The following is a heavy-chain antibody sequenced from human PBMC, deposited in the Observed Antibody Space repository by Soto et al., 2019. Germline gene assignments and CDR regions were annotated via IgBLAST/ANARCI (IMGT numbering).Heavy chain of an antibody. V-gene: IGHV3-15*01. J-gene: IGHJ6*03. CDR1: RFTFSNAW. Sequence: EVQLVESGGGLVKPGGSLRLSCAASRFTFSNAWMSWVRQAPGKGLEWVGRIKSKTDGGTTDYAAPVKGRFTISRDDSKNTLYLQMNSLQTEDTAVYYCTTDLCSGGSCYFDYYYYYYMEVWGKGTTVNVSS. D-gene: IGHD2-15*01. CDR3: TTDLCSGGSCYFDYYYYYYMEV. CDR2: IKSKTDGGTT.